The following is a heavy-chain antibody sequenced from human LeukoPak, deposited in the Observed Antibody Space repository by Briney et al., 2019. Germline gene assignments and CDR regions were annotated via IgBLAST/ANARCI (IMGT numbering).Heavy chain of an antibody. J-gene: IGHJ4*02. Sequence: GESLRLSCAASGFTLSSYSMNWVRQAPGKGLEWVAYITSSSTIYYADSVKGRFTISRDNAKNSLFLQMNSLRAEDTAVFYCARTSGSYQYFDYWGQGTLVTVSS. CDR1: GFTLSSYS. CDR2: ITSSSTI. CDR3: ARTSGSYQYFDY. D-gene: IGHD1-26*01. V-gene: IGHV3-48*04.